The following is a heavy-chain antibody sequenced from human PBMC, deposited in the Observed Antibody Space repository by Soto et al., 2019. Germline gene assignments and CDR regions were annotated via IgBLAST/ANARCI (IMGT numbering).Heavy chain of an antibody. CDR1: GFTFSSYG. V-gene: IGHV3-30*18. Sequence: QVQLVESGGGVVQPGRSLRLSCAASGFTFSSYGMHWVRQAPGKGLEWVAVISYDGSNKYYADSVKGRFTISRDNSKNTLYLQMNSLRAEDTAVYYCAKDFLDLQLGVRGHFDYWGQGTLVTVSS. D-gene: IGHD3-10*01. CDR3: AKDFLDLQLGVRGHFDY. J-gene: IGHJ4*02. CDR2: ISYDGSNK.